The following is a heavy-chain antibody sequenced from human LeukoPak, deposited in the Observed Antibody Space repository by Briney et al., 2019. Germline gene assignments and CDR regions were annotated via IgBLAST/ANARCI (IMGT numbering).Heavy chain of an antibody. CDR3: AKGVPYPPN. CDR2: ISGSGGST. V-gene: IGHV3-23*01. J-gene: IGHJ4*02. Sequence: PGGSLRLSCAASGFTFSSYAMNWVRQTPGKGLEWVSSISGSGGSTYYADSVKGRFTISRDNSKNTVFLQMNSLRAEDTAIYYCAKGVPYPPNWGQGTLVTVSS. CDR1: GFTFSSYA. D-gene: IGHD6-6*01.